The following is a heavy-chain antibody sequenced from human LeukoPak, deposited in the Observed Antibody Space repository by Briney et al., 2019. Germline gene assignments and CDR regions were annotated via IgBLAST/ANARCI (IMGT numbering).Heavy chain of an antibody. D-gene: IGHD6-19*01. CDR3: ARDGLPWLAQKYYFDY. V-gene: IGHV3-30*04. Sequence: GRSLRLSCAASGFTFSSYAMHWVRQAPGKGLEWVAVISYDGSNKYYADSVKGRFTISRDNSKNTLYLQMNSLRAEDTAVYYCARDGLPWLAQKYYFDYGGQGTRVTVSS. CDR1: GFTFSSYA. CDR2: ISYDGSNK. J-gene: IGHJ4*02.